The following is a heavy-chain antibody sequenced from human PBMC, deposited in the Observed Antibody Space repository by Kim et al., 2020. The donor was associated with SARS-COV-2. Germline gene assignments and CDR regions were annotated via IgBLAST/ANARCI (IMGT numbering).Heavy chain of an antibody. D-gene: IGHD3-10*01. CDR1: GYTFTSYG. J-gene: IGHJ6*02. CDR2: ISAYNGNT. Sequence: ASVKVSCKASGYTFTSYGISWVRQAPGQGLEWMGWISAYNGNTNYAQKLQGRVTMTKDTSTSTAYMELRSLRSEDTAVYYCSGAGYYYGSGSAYYYYYGMDDGGQGTTVTVSS. V-gene: IGHV1-18*01. CDR3: SGAGYYYGSGSAYYYYYGMDD.